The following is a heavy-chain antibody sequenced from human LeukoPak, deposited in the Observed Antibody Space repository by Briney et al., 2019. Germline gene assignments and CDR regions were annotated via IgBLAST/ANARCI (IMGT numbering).Heavy chain of an antibody. CDR2: ISASGGTP. V-gene: IGHV3-23*01. CDR1: GFTFRNYA. Sequence: PGGSLGLSCAASGFTFRNYAMSWVRQAPGKGLEWVSAISASGGTPYYADSVKGRFTISRDNSQNTLYLQMNSLRAEDTAVYYCAKRHIAALGGDAFDAWGQGTMVTVSS. J-gene: IGHJ3*01. CDR3: AKRHIAALGGDAFDA. D-gene: IGHD5-12*01.